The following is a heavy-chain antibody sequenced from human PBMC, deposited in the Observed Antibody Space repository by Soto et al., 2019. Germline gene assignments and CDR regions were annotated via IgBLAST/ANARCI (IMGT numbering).Heavy chain of an antibody. D-gene: IGHD3-22*01. Sequence: EVQLVESGGGLVQPGGPLSLSCAAFGFKISSSSMNWVRQAPGGGREWVAYFSDSGRNTLYPDSVKGRFTVARDTAKNSLYLQMSGLRDEDRAVYYCARYYYDSSGYDGMDVWGQGTTVTVSS. CDR2: FSDSGRNT. J-gene: IGHJ6*02. V-gene: IGHV3-48*02. CDR1: GFKISSSS. CDR3: ARYYYDSSGYDGMDV.